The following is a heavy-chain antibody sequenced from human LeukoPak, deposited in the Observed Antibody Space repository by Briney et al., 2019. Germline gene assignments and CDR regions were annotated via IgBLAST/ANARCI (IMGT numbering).Heavy chain of an antibody. CDR3: AREPPPVYSYGTRFDY. J-gene: IGHJ4*02. V-gene: IGHV1-18*01. D-gene: IGHD5-18*01. CDR1: GYTFTSYG. Sequence: ASVTVSFTASGYTFTSYGISWVRQAPGQGLEWMGWISAYNGNTNYAQKLQGRVTMTTDTSTSTAYMELRSLRSDDTAVYYCAREPPPVYSYGTRFDYWGQGTLVTVSS. CDR2: ISAYNGNT.